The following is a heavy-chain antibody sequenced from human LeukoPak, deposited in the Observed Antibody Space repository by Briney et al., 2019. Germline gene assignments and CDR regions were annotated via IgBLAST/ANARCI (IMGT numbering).Heavy chain of an antibody. Sequence: SETLSLTCAVYGGSFSGYYWSWIRQPPGKGLEWIGEINHSGSTNYNPSLKSRVTISVDTSKNQFSPKLSSVTAADTAVYYCARIDRNAFDIWGQGTMVTVSS. CDR2: INHSGST. CDR1: GGSFSGYY. J-gene: IGHJ3*02. V-gene: IGHV4-34*01. CDR3: ARIDRNAFDI. D-gene: IGHD3-9*01.